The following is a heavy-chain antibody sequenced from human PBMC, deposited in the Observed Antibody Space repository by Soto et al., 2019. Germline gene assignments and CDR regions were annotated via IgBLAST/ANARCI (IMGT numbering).Heavy chain of an antibody. CDR1: GGTFNTYA. V-gene: IGHV1-69*01. D-gene: IGHD3-16*01. Sequence: QMQLVQSGAEVKERGSSVKISCKTSGGTFNTYALTWVRQAPGQGLEWIGGIIPIFGIKNVAQRFQGRVTMNADESLTTAYMEMTSLRSDDTAVYYCAKEAGDQWGQGTLGTVSS. CDR3: AKEAGDQ. J-gene: IGHJ1*01. CDR2: IIPIFGIK.